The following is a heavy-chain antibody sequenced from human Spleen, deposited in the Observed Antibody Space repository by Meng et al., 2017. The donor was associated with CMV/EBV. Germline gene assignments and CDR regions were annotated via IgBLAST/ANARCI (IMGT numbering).Heavy chain of an antibody. Sequence: GESLKISCAASGFTFDDYAMHWVRQAPGKGLEWVSCISKSSSHIYYADSVKGRFTISRDNAENSLYLQMNSLRAEDTAVYFCARGFDNFWSGYYYYYGMDVWGQGTTVTVSS. CDR1: GFTFDDYA. CDR2: ISKSSSHI. V-gene: IGHV3-21*04. J-gene: IGHJ6*02. CDR3: ARGFDNFWSGYYYYYGMDV. D-gene: IGHD3-3*01.